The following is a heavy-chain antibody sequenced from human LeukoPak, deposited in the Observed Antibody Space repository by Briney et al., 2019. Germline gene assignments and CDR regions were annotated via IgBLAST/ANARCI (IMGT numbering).Heavy chain of an antibody. J-gene: IGHJ3*02. V-gene: IGHV6-1*01. Sequence: SQTLSLTCAISGDSVSSNSAAWNWLRQSPSRGLEWLGRTYYRSKWYNDYAVSVKSRITINPDTSKNQFSLQLNSVTPEDTAVYYCARVSAAAGLGPSDIWGQGTMVTVSS. CDR3: ARVSAAAGLGPSDI. CDR1: GDSVSSNSAA. D-gene: IGHD6-13*01. CDR2: TYYRSKWYN.